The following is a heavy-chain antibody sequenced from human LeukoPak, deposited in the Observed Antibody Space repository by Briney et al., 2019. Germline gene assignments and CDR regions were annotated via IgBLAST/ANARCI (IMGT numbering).Heavy chain of an antibody. CDR3: ARDRYNFRGSERQPFDY. V-gene: IGHV3-48*03. Sequence: GGSLRLSCAASGFTFSSYEMNWVRQAPGKGLEWVSYISSSGSTIYYADSVKGRFTISRDNAKNSLYLQMNSLRAEDTAVYYCARDRYNFRGSERQPFDYWGQGTLVTVSS. CDR1: GFTFSSYE. D-gene: IGHD5-24*01. J-gene: IGHJ4*02. CDR2: ISSSGSTI.